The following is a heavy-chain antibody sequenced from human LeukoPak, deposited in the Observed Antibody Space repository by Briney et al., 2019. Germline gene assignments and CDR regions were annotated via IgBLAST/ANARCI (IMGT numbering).Heavy chain of an antibody. J-gene: IGHJ5*02. Sequence: ASVKVSCQASGYTFTSYYMHWVRPAPRQGLEGMGIINPSEGSTSYAQKFQGRVTMTRHMSTSTVYMELSSLRSEDTAVYYCAREDPRYSGSYGLGWFAPWGQGTLVTVYS. CDR3: AREDPRYSGSYGLGWFAP. CDR1: GYTFTSYY. D-gene: IGHD1-26*01. V-gene: IGHV1-46*01. CDR2: INPSEGST.